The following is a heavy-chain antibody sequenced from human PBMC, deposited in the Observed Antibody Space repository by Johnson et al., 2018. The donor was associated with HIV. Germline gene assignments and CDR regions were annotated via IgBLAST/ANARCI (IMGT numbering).Heavy chain of an antibody. CDR1: GFTFDDYG. D-gene: IGHD3-9*01. V-gene: IGHV3-20*04. CDR3: AREEGSDILTRGDAFDI. Sequence: VQLVESGGGVVRPGGSLRLSCEASGFTFDDYGMSWVRQGPGKGLEWVSGINWNGGSTGYADSVKGRFTISRDNAKNSLYLQMNSLRAEDTAIYYCAREEGSDILTRGDAFDIWGQGTMVIVS. J-gene: IGHJ3*02. CDR2: INWNGGST.